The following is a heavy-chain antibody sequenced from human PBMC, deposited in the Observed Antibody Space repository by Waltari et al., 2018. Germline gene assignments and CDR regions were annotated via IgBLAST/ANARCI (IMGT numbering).Heavy chain of an antibody. Sequence: QVQLQASGPGLVRPSAPLYLPCRVPGDSIQTYFWTLIRQSPGKGLYWIGVGHGTGITKYIPSFQSRAAISVDRSINQIYLKMASVTAADTAVYYCAKWNDAGRFFDSWGQGTLVTVSS. CDR1: GDSIQTYF. D-gene: IGHD1-1*01. J-gene: IGHJ4*02. CDR3: AKWNDAGRFFDS. V-gene: IGHV4-59*01. CDR2: GHGTGIT.